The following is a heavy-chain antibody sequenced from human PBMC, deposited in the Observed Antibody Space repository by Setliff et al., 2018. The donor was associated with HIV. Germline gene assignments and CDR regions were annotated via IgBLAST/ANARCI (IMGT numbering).Heavy chain of an antibody. Sequence: ASETLSLTCAVYGGSLRGYYWSWVRQSPLKGLEWIGEISHTGNINYNTALSNRVTVSVDTSKNQFSLKLTSVTAADTAVYFCARLHLRVPPSIFDYWSPGTMVTSPQ. CDR3: ARLHLRVPPSIFDY. CDR1: GGSLRGYY. V-gene: IGHV4-34*01. CDR2: ISHTGNI. J-gene: IGHJ4*02. D-gene: IGHD2-2*01.